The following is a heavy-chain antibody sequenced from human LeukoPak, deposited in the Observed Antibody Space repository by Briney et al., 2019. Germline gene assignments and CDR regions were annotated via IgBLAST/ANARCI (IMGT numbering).Heavy chain of an antibody. CDR3: ARDAGGIAAAGREYDY. D-gene: IGHD6-13*01. CDR2: IYYSGST. Sequence: PSQTLSLTCTVSGGSISSGGYYWSWIRQHPGKGLEWIGYIYYSGSTYYNPSLKSRVTISVDTSKNQFSLKLSSVTAADTAVYYCARDAGGIAAAGREYDYWGQGTLVTVSS. J-gene: IGHJ4*02. CDR1: GGSISSGGYY. V-gene: IGHV4-31*03.